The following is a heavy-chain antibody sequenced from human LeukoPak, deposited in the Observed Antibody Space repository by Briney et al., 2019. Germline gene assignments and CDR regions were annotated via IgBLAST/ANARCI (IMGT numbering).Heavy chain of an antibody. J-gene: IGHJ4*02. D-gene: IGHD3-22*01. CDR1: GGSISSYY. CDR2: IYYSGST. V-gene: IGHV4-59*01. Sequence: SETLSLTCTASGGSISSYYWSWIRQPPGKGLEWIGYIYYSGSTNYNPSLKSRVTISVDTSKNQFSLKLSSVTAADTAVYYCARAYYDSSGYYVDYWGQGTLVTVSS. CDR3: ARAYYDSSGYYVDY.